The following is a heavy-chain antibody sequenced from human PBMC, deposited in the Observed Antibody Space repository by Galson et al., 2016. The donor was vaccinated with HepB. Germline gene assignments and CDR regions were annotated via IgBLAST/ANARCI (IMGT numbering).Heavy chain of an antibody. J-gene: IGHJ1*01. Sequence: SLRLSCAASGFSFSTSSMSWVRQAPGKGLDWVAYISSRSSTMYYAHSVRGRFTISRDNAKNSLFLQMNSLRDEDTAVYFCAGVDGGDLRHWGQGTLVTVSS. V-gene: IGHV3-48*02. D-gene: IGHD4-17*01. CDR2: ISSRSSTM. CDR3: AGVDGGDLRH. CDR1: GFSFSTSS.